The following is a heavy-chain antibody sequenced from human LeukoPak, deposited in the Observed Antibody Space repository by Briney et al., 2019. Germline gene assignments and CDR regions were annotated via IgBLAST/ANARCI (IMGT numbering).Heavy chain of an antibody. V-gene: IGHV3-23*01. CDR1: GFTFSTYA. J-gene: IGHJ4*02. CDR3: AKAPRYRRGGDCYAAADY. Sequence: GGSLRLSCAVSGFTFSTYAMNWVRQPPGKGLEWVSDIRGSGGVRDSGGYTYYAYSVKGRFTISRDNSKNTLRLQMNGLRTEDTAVYYCAKAPRYRRGGDCYAAADYWGQGTLVTVSS. D-gene: IGHD2-21*02. CDR2: IRGSGGVRDSGGYT.